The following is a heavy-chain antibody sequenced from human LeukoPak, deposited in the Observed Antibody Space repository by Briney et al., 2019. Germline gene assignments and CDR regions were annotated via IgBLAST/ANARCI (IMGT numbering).Heavy chain of an antibody. D-gene: IGHD6-19*01. CDR1: GFTFSSYG. CDR2: ISYDGTNK. CDR3: AKDRGYNSGRGPIDY. J-gene: IGHJ4*02. V-gene: IGHV3-30*18. Sequence: GGSLRLSCAASGFTFSSYGMHWVRQAPGKGLEWVAVISYDGTNKYYADSVKGRFTISRDNSKNTLYLQMNSLRAEDTAVYYCAKDRGYNSGRGPIDYWGQGTLVTVSP.